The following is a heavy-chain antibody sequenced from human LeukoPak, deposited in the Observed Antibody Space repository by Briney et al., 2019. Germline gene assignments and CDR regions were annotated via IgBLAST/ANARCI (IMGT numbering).Heavy chain of an antibody. CDR3: ARGQYGSGIVY. J-gene: IGHJ4*02. D-gene: IGHD3-10*01. CDR2: ISRSRRT. Sequence: PSQTLSLTCTVSVGSLSSGDYYWSSISQPPGKGLGSMWYISRSRRTYYRPSLRSRFSVSMNASKKQFSLKVSSVTAADTAVFYCARGQYGSGIVYWGEGALVTVSS. V-gene: IGHV4-30-4*01. CDR1: VGSLSSGDYY.